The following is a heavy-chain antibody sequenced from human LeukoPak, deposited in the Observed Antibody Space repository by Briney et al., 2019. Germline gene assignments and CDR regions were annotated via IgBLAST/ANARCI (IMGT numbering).Heavy chain of an antibody. D-gene: IGHD3-3*01. J-gene: IGHJ4*02. CDR2: ISAYNGNT. CDR1: GYTFTSYG. V-gene: IGHV1-18*01. CDR3: ARDHAYYDFWSGFDY. Sequence: VASVKVSCKASGYTFTSYGISWVRQAPGQGLEWMGWISAYNGNTNYAQKLQGRVTMTTDTSTSTAYMELRSLRSDDTAVYYCARDHAYYDFWSGFDYWGQGTLVTVSS.